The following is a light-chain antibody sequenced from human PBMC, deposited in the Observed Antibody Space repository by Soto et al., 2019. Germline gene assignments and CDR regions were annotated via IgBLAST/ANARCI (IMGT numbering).Light chain of an antibody. V-gene: IGKV3-20*01. CDR2: GAS. CDR3: QQYGGSPWT. CDR1: QSVSNSY. J-gene: IGKJ1*01. Sequence: EIVLTQSPGTLSLSPGERATLSCRAIQSVSNSYLAWYQQKPGQAPRLLIYGASSRATGISDRFSGSGSGTDFALTISRLEPEDFAVYHCQQYGGSPWTFGQGTKV.